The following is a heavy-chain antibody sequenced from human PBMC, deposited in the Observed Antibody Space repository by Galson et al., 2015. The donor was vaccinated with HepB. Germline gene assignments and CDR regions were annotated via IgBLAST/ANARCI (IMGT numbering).Heavy chain of an antibody. CDR2: ITPLFGTT. J-gene: IGHJ6*02. V-gene: IGHV1-69*06. D-gene: IGHD3-16*01. Sequence: SVKVPCKASGGTFSTTSINWVRQAPGQGLEWMGAITPLFGTTDYAHNFQGRVTLIADKATSTVYMELSSLRHEDTGVYYCARLGRTFGGVEGLDVWGQGTTITVSS. CDR3: ARLGRTFGGVEGLDV. CDR1: GGTFSTTS.